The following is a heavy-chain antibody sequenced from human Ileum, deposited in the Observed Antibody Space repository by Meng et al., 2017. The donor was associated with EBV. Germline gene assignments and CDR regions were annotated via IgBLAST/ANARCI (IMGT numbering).Heavy chain of an antibody. CDR3: ARESYSDSSGYYSLDY. J-gene: IGHJ4*02. V-gene: IGHV4-4*02. CDR1: GGSISSSNW. Sequence: QLQDSGPGLVEPSGTLSLTCAVSGGSISSSNWWSWVRQAPGKGLEWIGEIHHTESTNYNPSLKSRVTISVDKSKNQFSLKLSSVTAADTAVYYCARESYSDSSGYYSLDYWGQGSLVTVFS. D-gene: IGHD3-22*01. CDR2: IHHTEST.